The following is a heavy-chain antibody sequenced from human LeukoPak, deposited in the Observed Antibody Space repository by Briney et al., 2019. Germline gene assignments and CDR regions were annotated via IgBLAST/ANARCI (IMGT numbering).Heavy chain of an antibody. V-gene: IGHV4-59*08. Sequence: PSETLSLTCTVSGGSISSYYWIWTRQPPGKGLEWIGYIYYSGTTYYYNPSLQSRVTMSVDTSKNQFSLTLTSVTAADTAVYYCASRTPSLGDSGAGSSYYYYYGVDVWGQGTSVTVSS. CDR1: GGSISSYY. J-gene: IGHJ6*02. D-gene: IGHD3-10*01. CDR3: ASRTPSLGDSGAGSSYYYYYGVDV. CDR2: IYYSGTTY.